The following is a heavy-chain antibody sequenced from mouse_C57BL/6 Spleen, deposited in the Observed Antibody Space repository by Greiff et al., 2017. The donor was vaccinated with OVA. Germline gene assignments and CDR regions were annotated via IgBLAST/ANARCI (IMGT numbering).Heavy chain of an antibody. V-gene: IGHV1-81*01. J-gene: IGHJ2*01. CDR3: ASYYGSSLDYCDY. CDR1: GYTFTSYG. CDR2: IYPRSGNT. D-gene: IGHD1-1*01. Sequence: QVQLQQSGAELARPGASVKLSCKASGYTFTSYGISWVKQRTGQGLECIGEIYPRSGNTYYNEKFKGKATLTADKSSSTAYMELRSLTSEDSAVYFCASYYGSSLDYCDYWGQGTTLTVSS.